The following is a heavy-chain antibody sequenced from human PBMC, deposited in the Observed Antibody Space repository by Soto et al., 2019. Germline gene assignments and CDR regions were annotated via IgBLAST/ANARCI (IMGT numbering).Heavy chain of an antibody. Sequence: SETLSLTCTVSGGSISSYYWSWIRQPPGKGLEWIGYIYYSGSTNYNPSLKSRVTISVDTSKNQFSLKLSSVTAADTAVYYCARGHDYGDFFDYWGQGTLVTVSS. CDR2: IYYSGST. V-gene: IGHV4-59*12. CDR3: ARGHDYGDFFDY. J-gene: IGHJ4*02. CDR1: GGSISSYY. D-gene: IGHD4-17*01.